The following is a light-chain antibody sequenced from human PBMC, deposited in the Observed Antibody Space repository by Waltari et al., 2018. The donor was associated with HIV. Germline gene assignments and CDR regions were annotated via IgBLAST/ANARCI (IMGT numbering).Light chain of an antibody. CDR3: QTYDTDLKTYV. Sequence: QSVLTQPPSVSGAPGQRVTVSCTGSASNSGAGYGVPWYQKLPGTAPKLFINGNNNRPSGVPDRFSVSKSGASASLAITGLQGEDEGDYYCQTYDTDLKTYVFGSGTKVTVL. CDR1: ASNSGAGYG. V-gene: IGLV1-40*01. CDR2: GNN. J-gene: IGLJ1*01.